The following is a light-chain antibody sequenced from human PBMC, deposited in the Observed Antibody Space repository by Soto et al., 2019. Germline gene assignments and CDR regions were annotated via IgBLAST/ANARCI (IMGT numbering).Light chain of an antibody. V-gene: IGKV3-15*01. CDR2: GAS. Sequence: EIVLTQPPGTLSLSPGERATLSCSASQSVSNNYLAWYQQKPGQAPRLLIYGASARALGIPDRFSGSGSGTEFSFTVTSLQSEDFAVYYCQQYDQWPITFGQGTRLEIK. CDR1: QSVSNN. CDR3: QQYDQWPIT. J-gene: IGKJ5*01.